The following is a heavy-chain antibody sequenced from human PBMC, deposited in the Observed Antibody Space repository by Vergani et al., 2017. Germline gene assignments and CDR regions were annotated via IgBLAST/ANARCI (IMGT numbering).Heavy chain of an antibody. D-gene: IGHD6-19*01. CDR2: IYTSGST. CDR3: ARHEFVAVAGSDYFDY. J-gene: IGHJ4*02. CDR1: GGSISSYY. Sequence: QVQLQESGPGLVKPSETLSLTCTVSGGSISSYYWSWIRQPPGKGLEWIGYIYTSGSTNYNPSLKSRVTISVDTSKNQFSLKLSSGTAADTAVYYCARHEFVAVAGSDYFDYWGQGTLVTVSS. V-gene: IGHV4-4*09.